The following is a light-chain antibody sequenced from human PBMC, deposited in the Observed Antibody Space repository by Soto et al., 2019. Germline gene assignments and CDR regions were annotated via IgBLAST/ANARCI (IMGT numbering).Light chain of an antibody. CDR1: QSVSSY. CDR2: GAS. CDR3: QQSYSSPPT. Sequence: EVVMTQSPATLSVSPGEGATLCCRASQSVSSYLAWYQQTPGQAPRLLIYGASSRATGVPDRFSGSRSGPDFTLTISSLQPEDFATYYCQQSYSSPPTFGQGTKVDIK. J-gene: IGKJ1*01. V-gene: IGKV3D-15*01.